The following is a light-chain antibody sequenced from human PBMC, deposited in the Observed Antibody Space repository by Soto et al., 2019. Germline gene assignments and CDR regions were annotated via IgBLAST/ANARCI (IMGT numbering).Light chain of an antibody. CDR3: SSYTSSSTV. CDR1: SSDVGGYNY. V-gene: IGLV2-14*01. Sequence: QSALTQPASVSGSPGQSITISCTGTSSDVGGYNYVSWYQQHPGKAPKHMIYDVSNRPSGVSNRFSGSKSGNTASLTISGLQAEDEADYYCSSYTSSSTVFGGGTKVTVL. J-gene: IGLJ3*02. CDR2: DVS.